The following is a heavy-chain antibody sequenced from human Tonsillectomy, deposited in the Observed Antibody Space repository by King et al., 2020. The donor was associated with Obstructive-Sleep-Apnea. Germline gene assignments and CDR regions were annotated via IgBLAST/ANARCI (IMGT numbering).Heavy chain of an antibody. D-gene: IGHD1-14*01. J-gene: IGHJ3*02. Sequence: QLQESGPGLVKPSETLSLTCTVSGGSISSSSYYWGWIRQPPGKGLDWIGSIYYSGSTYYNPSLKSRVTISVDTSKNQFSLKLSSVTAADTAVYYCARPAQVSDAFDIWGQGTMVTVSS. CDR2: IYYSGST. CDR3: ARPAQVSDAFDI. CDR1: GGSISSSSYY. V-gene: IGHV4-39*01.